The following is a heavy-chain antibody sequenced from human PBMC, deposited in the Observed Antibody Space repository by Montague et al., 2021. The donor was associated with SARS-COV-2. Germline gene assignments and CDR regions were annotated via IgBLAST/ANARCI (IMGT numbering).Heavy chain of an antibody. CDR3: ATEGAAAGFDF. J-gene: IGHJ4*02. V-gene: IGHV4-31*03. D-gene: IGHD6-13*01. CDR1: GGSISSADFY. CDR2: IYYGGGS. Sequence: TRSLTCNVSGGSISSADFYWSWIRQHPGKGLEWIGYIYYGGGSYFNPSLEGRVSMSVDTSKNQFSLRLTSVTAADTAVYYCATEGAAAGFDFWGQGILVTVSS.